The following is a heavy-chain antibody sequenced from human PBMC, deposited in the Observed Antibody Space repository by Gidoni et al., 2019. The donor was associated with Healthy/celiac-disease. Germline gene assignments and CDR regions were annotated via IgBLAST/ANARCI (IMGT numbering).Heavy chain of an antibody. V-gene: IGHV4-59*01. CDR3: ARDSAHSSSWRWFDP. CDR2: IYSSGST. J-gene: IGHJ5*02. Sequence: QVQLQESGPGLVKPSETLSLTCTVSVGSISSYYWSWIRQPPGKGLEWIGYIYSSGSTNYNPSLKRRVTISVDTSKNQFSLKLSSVTAADTAVYYCARDSAHSSSWRWFDPWGQGTLVTVSS. D-gene: IGHD6-13*01. CDR1: VGSISSYY.